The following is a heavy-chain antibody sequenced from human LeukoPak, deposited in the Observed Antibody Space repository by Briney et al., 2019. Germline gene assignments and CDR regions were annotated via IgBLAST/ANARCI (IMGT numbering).Heavy chain of an antibody. CDR3: AKSIKVALSGAYFDP. V-gene: IGHV1-18*01. D-gene: IGHD6-19*01. J-gene: IGHJ5*02. CDR2: ISAYNGNT. CDR1: GYTFSNSG. Sequence: ASVKVSCKASGYTFSNSGVSWLRQAPGQGLEWMGWISAYNGNTNYAQKFQDRVATTTDTSTNTAYMELRSLRSDDTAVYYCAKSIKVALSGAYFDPWGQGTLVTVSS.